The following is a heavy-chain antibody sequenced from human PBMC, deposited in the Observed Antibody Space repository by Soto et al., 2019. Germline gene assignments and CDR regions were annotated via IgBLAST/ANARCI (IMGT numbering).Heavy chain of an antibody. D-gene: IGHD5-12*01. Sequence: PGGSLRLSCAASGFTFSSYAMHWVRQAPGKGLEWVAVISYDGSSKYYADSVKGRFTISRDNSKNTLYLQMNSLRAEDTAVYYCARDLTDLRLLDYWGQGTLVTVSS. V-gene: IGHV3-30-3*01. CDR3: ARDLTDLRLLDY. CDR1: GFTFSSYA. J-gene: IGHJ4*02. CDR2: ISYDGSSK.